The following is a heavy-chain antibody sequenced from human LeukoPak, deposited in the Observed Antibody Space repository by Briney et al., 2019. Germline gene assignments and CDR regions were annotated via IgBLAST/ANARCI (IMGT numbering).Heavy chain of an antibody. V-gene: IGHV4-31*03. CDR1: GGSISSGGYY. Sequence: SETLSLTCTVSGGSISSGGYYWSWIRQHPGKGLEWIGYIYYSGSTYYNPSLKSRVTMSVDTSKNQFSLKLSSVTAADTAVYYCARVVVITPDQNWFDPWGQGTLVTVSS. D-gene: IGHD3-22*01. CDR3: ARVVVITPDQNWFDP. CDR2: IYYSGST. J-gene: IGHJ5*02.